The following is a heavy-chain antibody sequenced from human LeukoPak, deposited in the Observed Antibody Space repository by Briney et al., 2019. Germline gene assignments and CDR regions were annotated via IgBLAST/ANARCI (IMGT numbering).Heavy chain of an antibody. CDR3: ARDSIVLIPTAMPHTKDY. Sequence: SETLSLTCTVSGGSISSYYWSWIRQPAGKGLEWIGRIYTSGSTNYNPSLKSRVTMSVDTSKNQFSLKLSSVTAADTAVYYCARDSIVLIPTAMPHTKDYWGQGTLVTVSS. CDR1: GGSISSYY. V-gene: IGHV4-4*07. J-gene: IGHJ4*02. CDR2: IYTSGST. D-gene: IGHD2-2*01.